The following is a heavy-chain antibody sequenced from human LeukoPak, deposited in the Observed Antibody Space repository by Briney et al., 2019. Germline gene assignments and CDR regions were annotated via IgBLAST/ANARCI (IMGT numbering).Heavy chain of an antibody. J-gene: IGHJ5*02. D-gene: IGHD3-10*01. CDR3: ARSNYYASEGRFDP. CDR1: GGSISSHY. CDR2: IYYSGST. V-gene: IGHV4-59*06. Sequence: PSETLSLTCTVSGGSISSHYWNWIRQHPGKSLEWIGYIYYSGSTSYNPSLRSRVTISGTSKNQFSLKMTSVTAADTAVYYCARSNYYASEGRFDPWGQGTLVTVSS.